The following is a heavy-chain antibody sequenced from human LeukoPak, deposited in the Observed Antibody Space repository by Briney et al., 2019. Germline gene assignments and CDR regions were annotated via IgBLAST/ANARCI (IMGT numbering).Heavy chain of an antibody. V-gene: IGHV3-23*01. CDR3: ALSGGSDWYGLEC. Sequence: PGGSLRLSCAASGFTFSSYAMSWVRQAPGKGLEWISAISVSATTYYADSVKGRFTISRDNSKNTLYLQMNSLRAEDTALYYCALSGGSDWYGLECWGQGTLVIVSS. CDR2: ISVSATT. CDR1: GFTFSSYA. D-gene: IGHD6-13*01. J-gene: IGHJ4*02.